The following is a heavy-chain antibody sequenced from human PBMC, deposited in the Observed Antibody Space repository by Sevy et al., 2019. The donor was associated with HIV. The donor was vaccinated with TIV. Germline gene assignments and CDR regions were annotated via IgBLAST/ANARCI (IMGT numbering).Heavy chain of an antibody. CDR3: TTEHDYGDLTDAFDI. V-gene: IGHV3-15*01. CDR2: IKSNTDGGTT. CDR1: GFTFSNAW. D-gene: IGHD4-17*01. J-gene: IGHJ3*02. Sequence: GGPLRLSCAASGFTFSNAWMSWVRQAPGKGLEWVGRIKSNTDGGTTDYAAAVKGRFTISRDDSKNTLYLQMNNLKTEDTAVYYCTTEHDYGDLTDAFDIWGQGTMVTVSS.